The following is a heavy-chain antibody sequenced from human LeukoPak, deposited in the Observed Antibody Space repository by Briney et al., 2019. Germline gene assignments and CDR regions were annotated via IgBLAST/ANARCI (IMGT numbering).Heavy chain of an antibody. D-gene: IGHD3-9*01. Sequence: ASVKVSCKASGYTSTGYYMHWVRQAPGQGLEWMGWINPNSGGTNYAQKFQGRVTMTRDTSISTAYMELSRLRSDDTAVYYCARDSSYYDILTGSTAVDAFDIWGQGTMVTVSS. CDR3: ARDSSYYDILTGSTAVDAFDI. V-gene: IGHV1-2*02. CDR2: INPNSGGT. J-gene: IGHJ3*02. CDR1: GYTSTGYY.